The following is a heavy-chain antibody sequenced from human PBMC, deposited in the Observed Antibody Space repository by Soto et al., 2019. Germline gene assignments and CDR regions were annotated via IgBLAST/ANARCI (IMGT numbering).Heavy chain of an antibody. D-gene: IGHD2-2*01. CDR2: LSDSGST. J-gene: IGHJ6*02. Sequence: PSETLSLACTVSGGSISGYFWSWIRQPPGKGLECIGYLSDSGSTDYTPSLNSRVTISVDTSKNQFSLQLSSVTAADTAVYYCARKEYADGLDVWGQGTTVTVSS. V-gene: IGHV4-59*01. CDR1: GGSISGYF. CDR3: ARKEYADGLDV.